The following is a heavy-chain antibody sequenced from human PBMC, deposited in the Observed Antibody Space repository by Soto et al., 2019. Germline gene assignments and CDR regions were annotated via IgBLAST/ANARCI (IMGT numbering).Heavy chain of an antibody. CDR3: ATVATNSYNWLDP. CDR2: INSDGTKT. D-gene: IGHD5-12*01. Sequence: EVQLVEYGGTLVQPGGSLRLSCAASGFTFNTYWMHWVRQAPGKGLVWVSRINSDGTKTTYADSVKGRFTISRDNAKNTVYLQRNSLRAEDTAVSYCATVATNSYNWLDPWGQPTLVTVSS. V-gene: IGHV3-74*01. J-gene: IGHJ5*02. CDR1: GFTFNTYW.